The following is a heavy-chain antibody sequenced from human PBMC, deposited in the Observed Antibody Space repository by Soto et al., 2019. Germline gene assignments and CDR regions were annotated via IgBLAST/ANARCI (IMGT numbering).Heavy chain of an antibody. V-gene: IGHV4-39*07. CDR3: ASGYYYDSSGP. J-gene: IGHJ5*02. CDR1: GGSISSSSYY. Sequence: SETLSLTCTVSGGSISSSSYYWGWIRQPPGKGLEWIGSIYYSGSTYYNPSLKSRVTISVDTSKNQFSLKLSSVTAADTAMYYCASGYYYDSSGPWGQGTLVTVSS. D-gene: IGHD3-22*01. CDR2: IYYSGST.